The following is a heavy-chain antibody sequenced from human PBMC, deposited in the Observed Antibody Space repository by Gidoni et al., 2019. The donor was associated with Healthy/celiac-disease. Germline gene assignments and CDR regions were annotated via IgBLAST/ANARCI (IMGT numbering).Heavy chain of an antibody. J-gene: IGHJ6*02. V-gene: IGHV4-34*01. CDR3: AGSFFGVVIKRPYGMDV. CDR1: GGSFSGYY. D-gene: IGHD3-3*01. CDR2: INHSGST. Sequence: QVQLQQWGAGLLKPSETLSLTCAVYGGSFSGYYWSWIRQPPGKGLEWIGEINHSGSTNYNPSLKSRVTISVDTSKNQFSLKLSSVTAADTAVYYCAGSFFGVVIKRPYGMDVWGQGTTVTVSS.